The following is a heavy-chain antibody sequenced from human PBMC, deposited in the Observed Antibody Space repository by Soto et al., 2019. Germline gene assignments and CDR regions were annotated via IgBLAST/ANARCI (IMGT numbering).Heavy chain of an antibody. Sequence: GGSLRLSCAASGFSFSRYSMNWVRQAPGKGLQWISYISSSSSTIYYIDSVKARFAISRDNAMNSLYLQMNSLRDEETAIYYCARGPSSFYYDSSAHQNIFDYWGQGDLVTVSS. D-gene: IGHD3-22*01. CDR1: GFSFSRYS. V-gene: IGHV3-48*02. CDR3: ARGPSSFYYDSSAHQNIFDY. CDR2: ISSSSSTI. J-gene: IGHJ4*02.